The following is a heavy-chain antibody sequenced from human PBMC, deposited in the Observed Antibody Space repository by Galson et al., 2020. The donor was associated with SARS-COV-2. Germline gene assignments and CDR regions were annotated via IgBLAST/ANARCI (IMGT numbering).Heavy chain of an antibody. CDR3: ARDRPAASGGGFDP. CDR1: GFTFSSYS. V-gene: IGHV3-21*01. CDR2: ISSSSSYI. Sequence: ASVKVSCAASGFTFSSYSMNWVRQAPGKGLEWVSSISSSSSYIYYADSVKGRFTISRDNAKNSLYLQMNSLRAEDTAVYYCARDRPAASGGGFDPWGQGTLVTVSS. J-gene: IGHJ5*02. D-gene: IGHD2-2*01.